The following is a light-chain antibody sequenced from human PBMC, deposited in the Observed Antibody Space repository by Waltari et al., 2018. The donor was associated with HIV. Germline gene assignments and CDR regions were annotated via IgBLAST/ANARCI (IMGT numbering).Light chain of an antibody. Sequence: QPVLTQPPSASGTPGQRVTLSCSGSNSNIGSNTVKWYQQLPGTAPKLLISNHNRRPSGVPDRFAGSKSGTSASLAISGLQSEDEADYYCAAWDDSRNGDVIFGGGTKLTVL. V-gene: IGLV1-44*01. CDR2: NHN. J-gene: IGLJ2*01. CDR1: NSNIGSNT. CDR3: AAWDDSRNGDVI.